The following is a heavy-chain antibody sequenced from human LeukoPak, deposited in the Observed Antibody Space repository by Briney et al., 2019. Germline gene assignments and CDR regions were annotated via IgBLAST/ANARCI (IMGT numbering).Heavy chain of an antibody. D-gene: IGHD3-9*01. Sequence: PSETLSLTCTVSGGSISSSSYYWGWIRQPPGKGLEWIGSIYYSGSTYYNPSLKSRVTISVDTSKNQFSLKLSSVTAADTAVYYCARHQFQLRYFDYWGQGTLVTVSS. V-gene: IGHV4-39*01. CDR1: GGSISSSSYY. J-gene: IGHJ4*02. CDR2: IYYSGST. CDR3: ARHQFQLRYFDY.